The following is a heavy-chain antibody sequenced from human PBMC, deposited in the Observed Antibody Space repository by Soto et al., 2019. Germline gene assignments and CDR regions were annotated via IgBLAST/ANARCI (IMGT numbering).Heavy chain of an antibody. CDR3: ARPPYPGCINAVCYPLDY. Sequence: QVQLVQSGAEVKKPGASVKISCKASGYTFTSYYMHWVRQAPGQGLEWMGIINPSGGSTNYAQKLQGRVTMTTDTSTSTVYMELNSLRYEDTAVYHCARPPYPGCINAVCYPLDYWGQGTLVTVSS. J-gene: IGHJ4*02. D-gene: IGHD2-8*01. V-gene: IGHV1-46*01. CDR2: INPSGGST. CDR1: GYTFTSYY.